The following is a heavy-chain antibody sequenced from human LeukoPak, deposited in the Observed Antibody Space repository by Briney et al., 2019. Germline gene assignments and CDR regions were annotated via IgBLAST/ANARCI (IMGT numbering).Heavy chain of an antibody. V-gene: IGHV1-69*04. D-gene: IGHD2-2*01. Sequence: SVKVSCKASGGTFSSYAISWLRQPPGQGLEWMGRIIPILGIANYAQKFQGRVTITEDKSTSTAYMELSRLRSEDTAVYYCASSGPRYCSSTSCYFSAFDIWGQGTMVTVSS. CDR1: GGTFSSYA. J-gene: IGHJ3*02. CDR2: IIPILGIA. CDR3: ASSGPRYCSSTSCYFSAFDI.